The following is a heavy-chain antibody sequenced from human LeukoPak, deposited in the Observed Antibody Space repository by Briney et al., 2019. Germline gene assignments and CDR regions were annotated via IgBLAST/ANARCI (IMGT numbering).Heavy chain of an antibody. CDR2: INWNGGST. CDR3: ARVKGSGYRNSIDY. D-gene: IGHD3-3*01. J-gene: IGHJ4*02. CDR1: GFTFDDYA. Sequence: GGSLRLSXAASGFTFDDYAMNWIRQAPGKGLEWVSGINWNGGSTYYRDSVKGRFTISRDNAKNSLYLQMNSLRAEDTALYYCARVKGSGYRNSIDYWGQGTLVTVSS. V-gene: IGHV3-20*04.